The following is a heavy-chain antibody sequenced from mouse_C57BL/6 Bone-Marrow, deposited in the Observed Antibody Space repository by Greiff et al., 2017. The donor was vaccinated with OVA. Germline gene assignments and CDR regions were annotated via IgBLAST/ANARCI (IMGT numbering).Heavy chain of an antibody. Sequence: QVQLQQPGAELVMPGASVKLSCKASGYTFTSYWMHWVKQRPGQGLEWIGEIDPSDSYTNYNQKFKGQSTLTVDKSSSTAYMQLSSLTSEDSAVYYCAKIYDDYDGRHAMDYWGQGTSVTVSS. J-gene: IGHJ4*01. CDR3: AKIYDDYDGRHAMDY. D-gene: IGHD2-4*01. V-gene: IGHV1-69*01. CDR2: IDPSDSYT. CDR1: GYTFTSYW.